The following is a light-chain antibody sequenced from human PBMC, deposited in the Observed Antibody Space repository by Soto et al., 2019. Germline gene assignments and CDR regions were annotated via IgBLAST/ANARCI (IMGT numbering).Light chain of an antibody. CDR3: MQDTHWPPT. CDR1: QTLVDRDGNTY. V-gene: IGKV2-30*01. J-gene: IGKJ1*01. CDR2: KVS. Sequence: DVVVTQSPLSLPVTLGQPASISCRSTQTLVDRDGNTYLHWFHQRPGQSPRRLIYKVSNRDSGVPDIFSGSGSGTDFTLKISRVEADDVGVYFCMQDTHWPPTFGQGTTVEI.